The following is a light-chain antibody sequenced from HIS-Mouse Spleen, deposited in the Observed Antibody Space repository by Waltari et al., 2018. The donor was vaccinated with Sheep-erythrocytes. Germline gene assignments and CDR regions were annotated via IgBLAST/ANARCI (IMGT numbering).Light chain of an antibody. CDR3: CSYAGSYNHV. CDR1: SRDVGGYHS. Sequence: QSALTQPRSVSGSPGQSVTISCPGTSRDVGGYHSFAWYQQHPGKAPKLMIYDVSKRPSGVPDRFSGSKSGNTASLTISGLQAEDEADYYCCSYAGSYNHVFATGTKVTVL. CDR2: DVS. J-gene: IGLJ1*01. V-gene: IGLV2-11*01.